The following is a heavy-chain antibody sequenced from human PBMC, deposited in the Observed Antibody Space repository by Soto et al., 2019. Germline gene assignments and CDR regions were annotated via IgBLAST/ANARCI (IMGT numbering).Heavy chain of an antibody. CDR2: INHSGST. V-gene: IGHV4-34*01. CDR1: GGSFSGYY. D-gene: IGHD6-6*01. Sequence: TXETLSLTCAGYGGSFSGYYWSWIRQPPGKGLEWIGEINHSGSTNYNPSLKSRVTIPVDTSKNQFSLKLSSVTAADTAVYYCERAKIAARFFDYWGQGTLVTV. CDR3: ERAKIAARFFDY. J-gene: IGHJ4*02.